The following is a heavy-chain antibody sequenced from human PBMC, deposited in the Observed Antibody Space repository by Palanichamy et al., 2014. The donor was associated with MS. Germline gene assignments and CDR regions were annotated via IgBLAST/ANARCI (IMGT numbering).Heavy chain of an antibody. J-gene: IGHJ4*02. CDR1: GYSISSGYY. D-gene: IGHD3-10*01. CDR2: IYHSGST. Sequence: QVQLQESGPGLVKPSETLSLTCAVSGYSISSGYYWGWIRQPPGKGLEWIGSIYHSGSTYYNPSLKSRVTISVDTSKNQFSLKLSSVTAADTAVYYCARGPDYYGSGSYYDPTYYFDYWGQGTLVTVSS. CDR3: ARGPDYYGSGSYYDPTYYFDY. V-gene: IGHV4-38-2*01.